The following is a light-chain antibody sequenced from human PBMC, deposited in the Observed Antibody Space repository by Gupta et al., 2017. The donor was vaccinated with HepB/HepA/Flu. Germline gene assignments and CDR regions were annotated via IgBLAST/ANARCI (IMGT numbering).Light chain of an antibody. CDR2: DNN. Sequence: QSVLPQPPSVSAPPGQKVTISCSGTNSNIGNNYVSWYQQLPGTAPKLLIYDNNQRPSGIPDRFSGSQAGTSATLGIIGLQTGDEAEDDCDTWDSSLSAGVFGGGTKLTVL. J-gene: IGLJ2*01. CDR1: NSNIGNNY. CDR3: DTWDSSLSAGV. V-gene: IGLV1-51*01.